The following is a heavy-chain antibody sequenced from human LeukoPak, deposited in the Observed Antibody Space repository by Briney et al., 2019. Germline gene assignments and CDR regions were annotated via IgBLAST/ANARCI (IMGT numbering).Heavy chain of an antibody. Sequence: PSETLSLTCAVYGGSFSSYYWSWIRQPAGKGLEWIGRIYTSGSTNYNPSLKSRVTMSVDTSKNQFSLKLSSVTAADTAVYYCARVLGGFDDFWSGYTHAFDIWGQGTMVTVSS. CDR3: ARVLGGFDDFWSGYTHAFDI. CDR1: GGSFSSYY. D-gene: IGHD3-3*01. J-gene: IGHJ3*02. CDR2: IYTSGST. V-gene: IGHV4-59*10.